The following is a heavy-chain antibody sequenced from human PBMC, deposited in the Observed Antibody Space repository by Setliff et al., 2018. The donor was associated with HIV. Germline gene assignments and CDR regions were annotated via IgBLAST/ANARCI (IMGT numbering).Heavy chain of an antibody. D-gene: IGHD5-12*01. Sequence: SETLSLTCAVYGGSFSEYYWSWIRQSPGKGLEWIGEINHSGSTHYNPPLKSRATISVDTSKNQFSLRLYSVTAADTAVCYCARGATLLPGYSDRWEYFYMDVWGKGTTVTVSS. V-gene: IGHV4-34*01. CDR1: GGSFSEYY. J-gene: IGHJ6*03. CDR2: INHSGST. CDR3: ARGATLLPGYSDRWEYFYMDV.